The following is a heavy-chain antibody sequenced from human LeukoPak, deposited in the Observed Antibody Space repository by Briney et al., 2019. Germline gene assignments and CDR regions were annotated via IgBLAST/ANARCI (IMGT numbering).Heavy chain of an antibody. J-gene: IGHJ6*02. Sequence: GGSLRLSCAASGFTFSSYDMNWVRQAPGKGLEWVSYVSGSSSTIFYADSVKGRFTISRDNAKNSVYLQVNSLRAEDTAVYYCARAQYSSSYYGMDVWGQGTTVTVSS. D-gene: IGHD6-6*01. CDR2: VSGSSSTI. CDR3: ARAQYSSSYYGMDV. V-gene: IGHV3-48*01. CDR1: GFTFSSYD.